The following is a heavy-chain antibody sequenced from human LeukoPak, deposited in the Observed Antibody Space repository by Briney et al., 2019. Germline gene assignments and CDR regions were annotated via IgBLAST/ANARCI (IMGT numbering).Heavy chain of an antibody. Sequence: PGGSLRLSCAASGFTFSSYGMHWVRQAPGKGLEWVAVIWYDGTNKYYAKSVKGRFTISRDNSKNTLYLQLNSLRAEDTAVYYCAKDYPVPGVWGRGTTVTVSS. CDR3: AKDYPVPGV. D-gene: IGHD2-2*01. CDR1: GFTFSSYG. CDR2: IWYDGTNK. J-gene: IGHJ6*04. V-gene: IGHV3-33*06.